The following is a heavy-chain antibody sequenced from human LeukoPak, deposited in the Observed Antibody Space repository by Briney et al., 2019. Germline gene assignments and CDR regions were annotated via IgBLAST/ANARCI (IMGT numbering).Heavy chain of an antibody. D-gene: IGHD3-3*01. J-gene: IGHJ5*02. CDR3: ARECYDFWSGYPAGFDP. Sequence: SVKVSCKASGGTFSSYAISWVRQAPGQGLEWMGGIIPIFGTANYAQKFQGRVTITADESTSTAYMELSSLRSEDTAVYYCARECYDFWSGYPAGFDPWGQGTLVTVSS. CDR2: IIPIFGTA. V-gene: IGHV1-69*13. CDR1: GGTFSSYA.